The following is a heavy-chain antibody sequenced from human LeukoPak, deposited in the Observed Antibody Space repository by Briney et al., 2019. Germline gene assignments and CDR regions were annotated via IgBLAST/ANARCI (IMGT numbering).Heavy chain of an antibody. Sequence: PSETLSLTCAVYGGSFSGYYWSWIRQPPGKGLEWIGEINHSGSANYNPSLKSRVTISVDTSKNQFSLKLSSVTAGDTAVYYCARQNRRKVGDKAVVVPAAHFDYWGKGTLVTASS. J-gene: IGHJ4*02. CDR2: INHSGSA. CDR3: ARQNRRKVGDKAVVVPAAHFDY. V-gene: IGHV4-34*01. CDR1: GGSFSGYY. D-gene: IGHD2-2*01.